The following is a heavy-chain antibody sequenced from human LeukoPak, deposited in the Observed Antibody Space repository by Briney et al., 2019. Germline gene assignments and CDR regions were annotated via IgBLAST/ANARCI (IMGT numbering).Heavy chain of an antibody. J-gene: IGHJ4*02. CDR1: GGSISSYY. CDR3: AREYSSGWSGGFDY. D-gene: IGHD6-19*01. CDR2: IYTSGST. Sequence: SETLSLTCTVSGGSISSYYWSWIRQPAGKGLEGIGRIYTSGSTNYNPSLKSRVTMSVDTSKNQFSQKLSSVTAADTAVYYCAREYSSGWSGGFDYWGQGTLVTVSS. V-gene: IGHV4-4*07.